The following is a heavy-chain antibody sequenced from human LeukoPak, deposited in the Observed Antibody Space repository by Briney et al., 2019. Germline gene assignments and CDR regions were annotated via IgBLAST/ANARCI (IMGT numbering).Heavy chain of an antibody. CDR3: ATEPLQFGDLSYYYYGMDV. CDR1: GFTFSSYA. J-gene: IGHJ6*02. D-gene: IGHD3-10*01. CDR2: ISGSGGST. V-gene: IGHV3-23*01. Sequence: HPGGSLRLSCAASGFTFSSYAMSWVRQAPGKGLEWVSAISGSGGSTYYADSVKGRFTISRDNSKNTLYLQMNSLRAEDTAVYYCATEPLQFGDLSYYYYGMDVWGQGTTVTVSS.